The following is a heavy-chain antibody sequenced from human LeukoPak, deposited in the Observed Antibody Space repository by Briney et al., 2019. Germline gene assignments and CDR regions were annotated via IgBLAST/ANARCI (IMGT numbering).Heavy chain of an antibody. CDR2: IKAGNGNT. V-gene: IGHV1-3*01. CDR3: ARYNWNDAGWFDP. J-gene: IGHJ5*02. Sequence: ASVKVSCKASGYTFTSYAMHWVRQAPGQRGEWMGWIKAGNGNTKYSQKFQGRVTITRDTSASTAYMELSSLRSEDTAVYYCARYNWNDAGWFDPWGQGTLVTVSS. CDR1: GYTFTSYA. D-gene: IGHD1-1*01.